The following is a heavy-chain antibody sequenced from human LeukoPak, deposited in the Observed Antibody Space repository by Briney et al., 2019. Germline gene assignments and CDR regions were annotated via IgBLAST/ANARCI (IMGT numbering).Heavy chain of an antibody. CDR1: GFTFSSYS. D-gene: IGHD1-14*01. V-gene: IGHV3-21*01. J-gene: IGHJ4*02. Sequence: GGSLRLSCAASGFTFSSYSMNWVRQAPGKGLEWVSSISSSSSYIDYADSAKGRFTIARDTAKQSLYPQMNRLRAADTAVYYCARNHKKLLESDYWGQGTLVSVSS. CDR3: ARNHKKLLESDY. CDR2: ISSSSSYI.